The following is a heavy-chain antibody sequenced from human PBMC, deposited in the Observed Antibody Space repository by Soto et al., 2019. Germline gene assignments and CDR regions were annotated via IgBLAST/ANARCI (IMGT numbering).Heavy chain of an antibody. V-gene: IGHV3-33*01. CDR2: IWYDGSNK. Sequence: GGSLRLSCAASGFTFSSYGMHWVRQAPGKGLEWVAVIWYDGSNKYYADSVKGRFTISRDNSKNTLYLQMNSLSAEDTAVYYCARGIAVAGLYYFDYWGQGTLVTVSS. CDR3: ARGIAVAGLYYFDY. CDR1: GFTFSSYG. D-gene: IGHD6-19*01. J-gene: IGHJ4*02.